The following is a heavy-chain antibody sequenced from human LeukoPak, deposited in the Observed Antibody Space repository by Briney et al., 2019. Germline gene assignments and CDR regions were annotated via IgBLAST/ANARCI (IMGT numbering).Heavy chain of an antibody. J-gene: IGHJ5*02. CDR1: GYSISSGYY. Sequence: MSSETLSLTCAVSGYSISSGYYWGWIRQPPGKGLEWVGSIFHSGSTYYNPSLKSRVTISVDTSKNQFSLKLSSVTAADTAVYYCAKDRGYSSGWYEDWFDPWGQGTLVTVSS. CDR3: AKDRGYSSGWYEDWFDP. D-gene: IGHD6-19*01. CDR2: IFHSGST. V-gene: IGHV4-38-2*02.